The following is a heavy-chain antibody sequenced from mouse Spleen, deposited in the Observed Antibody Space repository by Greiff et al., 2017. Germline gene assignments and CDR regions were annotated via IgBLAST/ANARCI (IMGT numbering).Heavy chain of an antibody. Sequence: EVKLMESGPGLVKPSQSLSLTCSVTGYSITSGYYWNWIRQFPGNKLEWMGYISYDGSNNYNPSLKNRISITRDTSKNQFFLKLNSVTTEDTATYYCAREHYYGYEGVYYYAMDYWGQGTSVTVSS. CDR1: GYSITSGYY. CDR3: AREHYYGYEGVYYYAMDY. V-gene: IGHV3-6*01. CDR2: ISYDGSN. J-gene: IGHJ4*01. D-gene: IGHD1-2*01.